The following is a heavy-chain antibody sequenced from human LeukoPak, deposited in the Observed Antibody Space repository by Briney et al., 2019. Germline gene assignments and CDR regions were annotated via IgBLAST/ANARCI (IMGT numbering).Heavy chain of an antibody. CDR2: IYSGGST. J-gene: IGHJ6*03. Sequence: PGGSLRLSCAASGFTVSSNYMSWVRQAPGKGLEWVSVIYSGGSTYYADSVKGRFTISRDNSKNTLYLQMNSLRAEDTAVYYCARERRVYYYYYMDVWGKGTTVTVSS. CDR1: GFTVSSNY. CDR3: ARERRVYYYYYMDV. V-gene: IGHV3-53*01. D-gene: IGHD6-13*01.